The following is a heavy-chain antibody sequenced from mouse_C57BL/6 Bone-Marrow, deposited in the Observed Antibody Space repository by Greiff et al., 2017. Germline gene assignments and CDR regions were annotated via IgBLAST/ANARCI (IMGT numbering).Heavy chain of an antibody. CDR3: ARDDYYGSSHFAY. CDR1: GYTFTSYN. V-gene: IGHV1-12*01. Sequence: SGAELVRPGASVKMSCKASGYTFTSYNMHWVKQTPRQGLEWIGAIYPGNGDTSYNQKFKGKATLTVDKSYSPAYIQLNSLTSVDSAVYFYARDDYYGSSHFAYWGQGTLLTVSA. J-gene: IGHJ3*01. D-gene: IGHD1-1*01. CDR2: IYPGNGDT.